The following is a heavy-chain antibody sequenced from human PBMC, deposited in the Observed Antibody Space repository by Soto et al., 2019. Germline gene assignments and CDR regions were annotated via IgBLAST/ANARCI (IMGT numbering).Heavy chain of an antibody. CDR3: AGVGYCSGGSYYLGLDDAFDI. V-gene: IGHV4-59*01. CDR2: IYYSGST. Sequence: PSETLSLTCTVSGGSISSYYWSWIRQPPGKGLEWIGYIYYSGSTNYNPSLKSRVTISVDTSKNQFSLKLSSVTAADTAVYYCAGVGYCSGGSYYLGLDDAFDIWGQGTMVTVSS. J-gene: IGHJ3*02. D-gene: IGHD2-15*01. CDR1: GGSISSYY.